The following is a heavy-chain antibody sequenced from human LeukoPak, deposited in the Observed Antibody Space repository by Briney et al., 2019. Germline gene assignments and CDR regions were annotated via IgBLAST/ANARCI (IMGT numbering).Heavy chain of an antibody. CDR3: ARDPYGSGYNWFDP. Sequence: PSETLSLTCTVSGGSISSGSYYWSWIRQPAGKGLEWIGRIYTSGSTNYNPSLKSRVTISVDTSKNQFSLKLSSVTAADTAVYYCARDPYGSGYNWFDPWGQGTLVTVSS. V-gene: IGHV4-61*02. D-gene: IGHD3-10*01. J-gene: IGHJ5*02. CDR2: IYTSGST. CDR1: GGSISSGSYY.